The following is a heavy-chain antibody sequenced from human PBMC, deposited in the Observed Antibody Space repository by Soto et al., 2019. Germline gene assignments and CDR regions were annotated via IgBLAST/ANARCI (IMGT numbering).Heavy chain of an antibody. J-gene: IGHJ4*02. V-gene: IGHV1-69*06. CDR2: IIATFGTA. CDR1: GVTFSNYG. Sequence: QVQLVQSGAEVKKPGSSVKVSCKTSGVTFSNYGFSWVRQARGQGLEWMGGIIATFGTADYPQKFQDRVTITADISTSTIYMELSRLRSEDTAVYYCVREGDVAALSRKYYFHHWGQGTQVTASS. D-gene: IGHD6-6*01. CDR3: VREGDVAALSRKYYFHH.